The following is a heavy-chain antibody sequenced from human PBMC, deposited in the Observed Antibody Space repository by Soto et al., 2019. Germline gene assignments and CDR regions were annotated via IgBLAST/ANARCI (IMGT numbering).Heavy chain of an antibody. Sequence: QITLKESGPTLVKPTQTLTLTCTFSGFSLSTSGVGVGWIRQPPGKALEWLALIYWDDDKRYSPSLKSRLTITKDTSKNHVVLTMTNVDPVDTATYYCARRRGDLISSGYSGYPESEYCYYWGQRTLVTVS. V-gene: IGHV2-5*02. CDR1: GFSLSTSGVG. CDR2: IYWDDDK. D-gene: IGHD6-13*01. J-gene: IGHJ4*02. CDR3: ARRRGDLISSGYSGYPESEYCYY.